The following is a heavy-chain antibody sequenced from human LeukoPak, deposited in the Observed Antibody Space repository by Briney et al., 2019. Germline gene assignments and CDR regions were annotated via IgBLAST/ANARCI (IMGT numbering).Heavy chain of an antibody. CDR1: GFTFSSYE. J-gene: IGHJ4*02. V-gene: IGHV3-48*03. CDR2: ISSSGSTI. CDR3: ATVYCSSTSCYGEFDY. D-gene: IGHD2-2*01. Sequence: PGGSLRLSCAASGFTFSSYEMNWVRQAPGKGLEWVSYISSSGSTIYYADSVKGRFTISRDNAKNSLYLQMNSLRAEDTAVYYCATVYCSSTSCYGEFDYWGQGTLVTVSS.